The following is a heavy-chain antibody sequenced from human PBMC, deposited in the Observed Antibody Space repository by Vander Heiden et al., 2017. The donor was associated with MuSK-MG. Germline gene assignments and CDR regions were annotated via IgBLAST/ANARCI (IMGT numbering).Heavy chain of an antibody. J-gene: IGHJ6*03. V-gene: IGHV1-24*01. CDR2: FDPEAGET. Sequence: QVQLVQSGAEVKKPGASVEVSCKVSGFALIELSMHWVRQAPGEGLEWMGSFDPEAGETIYAQKFQGRVTMTEDTSTETAYMELSRLRSEDTAVYYCVSSNYDLAMDVWGKGTTVTVSS. D-gene: IGHD3-3*01. CDR3: VSSNYDLAMDV. CDR1: GFALIELS.